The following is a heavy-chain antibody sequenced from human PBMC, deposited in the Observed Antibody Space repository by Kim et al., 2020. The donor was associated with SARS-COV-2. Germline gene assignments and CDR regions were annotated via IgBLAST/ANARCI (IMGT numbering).Heavy chain of an antibody. CDR3: AARHSPPSSPGYGYYYYGMDV. D-gene: IGHD6-13*01. J-gene: IGHJ6*02. CDR1: GFTFSSYA. Sequence: GGSLRLSCAASGFTFSSYAMSWVRQAPGKGLEWVSAISGSGGSTYYADSVKGRFTISRDNSKNTLYLQMNSLRAEDTAVYYCAARHSPPSSPGYGYYYYGMDVWGQGTTVTVSS. V-gene: IGHV3-23*01. CDR2: ISGSGGST.